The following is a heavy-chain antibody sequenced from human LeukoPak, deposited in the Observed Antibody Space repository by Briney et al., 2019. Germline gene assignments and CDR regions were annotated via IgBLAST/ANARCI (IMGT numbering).Heavy chain of an antibody. V-gene: IGHV3-21*01. D-gene: IGHD6-13*01. CDR2: ISSSSSYI. Sequence: GGSLRLSCAASGFTFSSYSMNWVRQAPGKGLEWVSSISSSSSYIYYADSVKGRFTISRDNAKNSLYLQMNSLRAEDTAVYYCARDYSSSWATNDAFDIWGQGTMVTVSS. J-gene: IGHJ3*02. CDR1: GFTFSSYS. CDR3: ARDYSSSWATNDAFDI.